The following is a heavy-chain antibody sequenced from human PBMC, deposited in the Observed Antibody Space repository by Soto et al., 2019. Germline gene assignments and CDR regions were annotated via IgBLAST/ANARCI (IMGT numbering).Heavy chain of an antibody. J-gene: IGHJ4*02. Sequence: EVQLLESGGGLVQPGGSLRLSCAASGFTFTSYAMNWVRLAPGKALEWVSAISGTGYNTYYADSVKGRFTISRDNTKNSVYLQMNSLRAEDTAVYYCAKAGFSSSWSPTYFDYWGQGTLVTVSS. CDR3: AKAGFSSSWSPTYFDY. CDR1: GFTFTSYA. D-gene: IGHD6-13*01. CDR2: ISGTGYNT. V-gene: IGHV3-23*01.